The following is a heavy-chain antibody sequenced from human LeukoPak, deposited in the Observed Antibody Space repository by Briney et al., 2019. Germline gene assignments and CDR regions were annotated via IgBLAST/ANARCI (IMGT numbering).Heavy chain of an antibody. CDR2: INPNSGGT. CDR1: GYTFTGYY. D-gene: IGHD2-2*01. Sequence: ASVKVSCKASGYTFTGYYMHWVRQAPGQGLEWMGWINPNSGGTNCAQKFQGRVTMTRDTSISTAYMELSRLRSDDTAVYYCARVGGRYQLLSRYYFDYWGQGTLVTVSS. CDR3: ARVGGRYQLLSRYYFDY. V-gene: IGHV1-2*02. J-gene: IGHJ4*02.